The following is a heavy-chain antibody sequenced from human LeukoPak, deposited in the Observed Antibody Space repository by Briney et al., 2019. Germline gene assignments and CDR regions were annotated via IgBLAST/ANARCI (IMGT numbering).Heavy chain of an antibody. CDR1: GFTFSSYA. J-gene: IGHJ3*02. CDR3: AKDLYYYDSRGYNKPSAFDI. CDR2: ISGSGGST. D-gene: IGHD3-22*01. V-gene: IGHV3-23*01. Sequence: AGGSLRLSCAASGFTFSSYAMSWVRQAPGKGLEWVSAISGSGGSTYYADSVKGRFTISRDNSKNTLYLQMNSLRAEDTAVYYCAKDLYYYDSRGYNKPSAFDIWGQGTMVTVSS.